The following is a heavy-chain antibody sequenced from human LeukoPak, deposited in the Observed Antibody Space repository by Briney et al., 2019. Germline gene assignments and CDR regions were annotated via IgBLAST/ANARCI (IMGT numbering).Heavy chain of an antibody. V-gene: IGHV3-23*01. CDR3: AKSESSSWYRGYYFDY. CDR1: GFTFSSYA. J-gene: IGHJ4*02. D-gene: IGHD6-13*01. Sequence: PGGSLRLSCAASGFTFSSYAMSWVRQAPGKGLEWVSVISGSGGSTYYADSVKGRFTISRDNSKNTLYLQMNSLRAEDTAVYYCAKSESSSWYRGYYFDYWGQGTLVTVSS. CDR2: ISGSGGST.